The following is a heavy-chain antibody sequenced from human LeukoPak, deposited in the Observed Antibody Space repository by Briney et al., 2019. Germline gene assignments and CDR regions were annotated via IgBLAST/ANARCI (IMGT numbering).Heavy chain of an antibody. V-gene: IGHV3-33*08. CDR2: IYTDGSTK. J-gene: IGHJ4*02. CDR1: GFTFGEYG. D-gene: IGHD3-10*01. CDR3: ARNSGGRRYYFTE. Sequence: GGSLRLSCAASGFTFGEYGMHWVRQAPGKGLEWVTVIYTDGSTKYYADSVKGRFTISRDNSQNTLYLQMNSLRAEDTAVYYCARNSGGRRYYFTEWGQGTLVTVSS.